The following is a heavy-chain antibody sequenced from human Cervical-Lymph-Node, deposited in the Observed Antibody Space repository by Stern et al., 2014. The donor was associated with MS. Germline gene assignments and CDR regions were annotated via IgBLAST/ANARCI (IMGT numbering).Heavy chain of an antibody. Sequence: QVQLQESGPGLVKPSETLSLTCNVSGGSISGYYWTWIRQSPGRGLEWLGAVFFSGTTKSNPALKSRVAISVDTFKNQFSLKLKSVTAADTAVYYCARDASSHYYDSGSSFDYWGQGTLVTVSS. CDR2: VFFSGTT. V-gene: IGHV4-59*13. CDR1: GGSISGYY. CDR3: ARDASSHYYDSGSSFDY. D-gene: IGHD3-10*01. J-gene: IGHJ4*02.